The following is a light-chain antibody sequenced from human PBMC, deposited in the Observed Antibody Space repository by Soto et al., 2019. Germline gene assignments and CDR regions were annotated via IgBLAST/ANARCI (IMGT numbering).Light chain of an antibody. Sequence: DIQMTQSTSSLSASVGDRVTITCRASQSISNYLNWYQQKPGKAPKLLIYAASSLQSGVPSRFSGSGSGTDFTLTISSLQPEDFATYYCQQSYSTPFTFGPWTKVDI. J-gene: IGKJ3*01. CDR2: AAS. CDR3: QQSYSTPFT. V-gene: IGKV1-39*01. CDR1: QSISNY.